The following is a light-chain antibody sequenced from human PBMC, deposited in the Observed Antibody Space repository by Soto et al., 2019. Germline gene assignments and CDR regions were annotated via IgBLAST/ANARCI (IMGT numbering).Light chain of an antibody. V-gene: IGKV3-15*01. CDR2: RAS. J-gene: IGKJ2*01. CDR3: QQYGTSPYT. Sequence: EIVMTQSPATLSLSPGERATLSCRASQSINSNLAWYQQKPGQAPRLFMFRASSRATGIPARFSGSGSETDFTLTISRLEPEDFAVYYCQQYGTSPYTFGLGTKVDIK. CDR1: QSINSN.